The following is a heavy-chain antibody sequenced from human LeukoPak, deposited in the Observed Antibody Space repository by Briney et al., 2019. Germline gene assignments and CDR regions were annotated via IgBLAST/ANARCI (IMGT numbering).Heavy chain of an antibody. D-gene: IGHD3-3*01. V-gene: IGHV1-69*01. CDR3: ARDQDFWSGPDYYGMDV. Sequence: GSSVKVSCKASGGTFSSYAISWVRQAPGQGLEWMGGIIPIFGTANYAQKFQGRVTITADESTSTAYMELSSLRSEDTAVYYCARDQDFWSGPDYYGMDVWGQGTTVTVSS. CDR2: IIPIFGTA. J-gene: IGHJ6*02. CDR1: GGTFSSYA.